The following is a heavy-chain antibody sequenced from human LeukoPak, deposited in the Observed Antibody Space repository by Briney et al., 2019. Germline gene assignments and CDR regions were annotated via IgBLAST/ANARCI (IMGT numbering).Heavy chain of an antibody. CDR2: IKQGGSEK. V-gene: IGHV3-7*01. Sequence: GGSLRLSCAASGFTFSSYWMSWARQAPGKGLEWVANIKQGGSEKYYVDSVKGRFTISRDNAKNSLYLQMNSLRAEDTAVYYCARGDGSDYYGSGSYGFDYWGQGTLVTVSS. CDR3: ARGDGSDYYGSGSYGFDY. CDR1: GFTFSSYW. J-gene: IGHJ4*02. D-gene: IGHD3-10*01.